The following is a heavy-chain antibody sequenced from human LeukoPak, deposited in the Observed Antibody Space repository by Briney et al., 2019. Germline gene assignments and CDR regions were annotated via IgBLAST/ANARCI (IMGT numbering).Heavy chain of an antibody. J-gene: IGHJ4*02. CDR2: IKQDGSEK. CDR3: ARNLDRGVDY. CDR1: GFTFSSYW. V-gene: IGHV3-7*04. D-gene: IGHD2-2*03. Sequence: GGSLRLSCAASGFTFSSYWMTWARQAPGKGLEWVANIKQDGSEKNYVDSVKGRFTISRDNAKHSLYLQMNSLRVEDTAVYYCARNLDRGVDYWGQGTLVTVSS.